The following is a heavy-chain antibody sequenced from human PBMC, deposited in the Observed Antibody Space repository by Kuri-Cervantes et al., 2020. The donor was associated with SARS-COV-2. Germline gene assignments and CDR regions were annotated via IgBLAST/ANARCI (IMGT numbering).Heavy chain of an antibody. D-gene: IGHD6-19*01. CDR2: IYYSGST. CDR1: GGSISSSSYY. V-gene: IGHV4-39*01. CDR3: ARRGAVAGTVPFFDY. Sequence: ESLKISCTVSGGSISSSSYYWGWIRQPPGKGLEWIGSIYYSGSTYYNPSLKSRVAISVDTPKNQFSLKLGSVTAADTAVYYCARRGAVAGTVPFFDYWGQGTLVTVSS. J-gene: IGHJ4*02.